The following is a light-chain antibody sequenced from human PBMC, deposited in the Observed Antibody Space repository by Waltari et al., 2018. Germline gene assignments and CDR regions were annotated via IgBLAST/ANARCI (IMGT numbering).Light chain of an antibody. Sequence: DIQMTQSPSTLSASVGDRFTITCRASQSISNWLAWYQQQPGKAPKILIYKASTLESGVTSRCSGSGSGTEFPLTISSLQPDDFATYYCQQYNSYSLLTFGGGTKVEIK. J-gene: IGKJ4*01. CDR3: QQYNSYSLLT. CDR1: QSISNW. CDR2: KAS. V-gene: IGKV1-5*03.